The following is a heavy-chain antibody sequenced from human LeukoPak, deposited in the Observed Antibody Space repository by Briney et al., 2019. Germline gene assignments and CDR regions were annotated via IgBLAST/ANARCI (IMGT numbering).Heavy chain of an antibody. CDR2: ISVGSRYI. J-gene: IGHJ6*03. CDR1: GFTFDSYS. D-gene: IGHD5-12*01. V-gene: IGHV3-21*06. Sequence: PGGSLRLSCAASGFTFDSYSMNWVRQAPGKGLEWVSSISVGSRYIFYADSVKGRFTISRDNAKNSLYLHMNSLRAEDTAVYYCAGGGGYDYRYFFYYMDVWGKGTTVTVSS. CDR3: AGGGGYDYRYFFYYMDV.